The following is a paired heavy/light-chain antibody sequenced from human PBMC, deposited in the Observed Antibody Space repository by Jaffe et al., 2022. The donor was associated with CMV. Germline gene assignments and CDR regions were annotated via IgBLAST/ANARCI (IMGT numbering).Light chain of an antibody. CDR1: QSVSSSY. CDR2: GAS. CDR3: QQYGRSPPYT. J-gene: IGKJ2*01. Sequence: EIVLTQSPGTLSLSPGERATLSCRASQSVSSSYLAWYQQKPGQAPRLLIYGASSRATGIPDRFSGSGSGTDFTLTISRLEPEDFAVYYCQQYGRSPPYTFGQGTKLEIK. V-gene: IGKV3-20*01.
Heavy chain of an antibody. D-gene: IGHD5-12*01. CDR1: GFTFSSYW. CDR2: IKQDGSEM. J-gene: IGHJ6*02. V-gene: IGHV3-7*01. Sequence: ELQLVESGGGLVQPGGSLRLSCAASGFTFSSYWMSWVRQAPGKGLEWVANIKQDGSEMHYVDSVKGRFTISRDYTKSSLFLQMNSLRAEDTALYYCARARMWLRSRIFYYGLDVWGQGTTVTVSS. CDR3: ARARMWLRSRIFYYGLDV.